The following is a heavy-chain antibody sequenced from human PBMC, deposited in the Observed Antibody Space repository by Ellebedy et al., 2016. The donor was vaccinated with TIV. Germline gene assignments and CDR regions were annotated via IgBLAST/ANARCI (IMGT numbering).Heavy chain of an antibody. CDR2: MNTDGSSI. D-gene: IGHD2-2*01. Sequence: GESLKISCAAPGFTFSSYWMHWVRQAPGKGLVWVSRMNTDGSSISYADSVKGRFTISRDNAKNTLYLQMNSLRAEDTAVYYCAREGLPAAKDFWGQGTLVTVSS. CDR1: GFTFSSYW. CDR3: AREGLPAAKDF. V-gene: IGHV3-74*01. J-gene: IGHJ4*02.